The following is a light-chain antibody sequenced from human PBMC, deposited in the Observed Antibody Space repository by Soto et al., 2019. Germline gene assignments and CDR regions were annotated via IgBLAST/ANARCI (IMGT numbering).Light chain of an antibody. CDR3: QQANSFPFT. Sequence: DIQMTQSPSTLSASVGDRVTITCRASQSIKNWLAWYQQKPGEAPKLLIYAASSLQSGVPSRFSGSGSGTDFTLTISSLQPEDFATYYCQQANSFPFTFGPGTKVDIK. CDR2: AAS. V-gene: IGKV1-12*01. J-gene: IGKJ3*01. CDR1: QSIKNW.